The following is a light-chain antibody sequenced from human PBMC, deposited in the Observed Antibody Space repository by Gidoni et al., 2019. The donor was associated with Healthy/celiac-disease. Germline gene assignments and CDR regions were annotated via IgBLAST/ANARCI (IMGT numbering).Light chain of an antibody. CDR1: QGISSA. J-gene: IGKJ3*01. V-gene: IGKV1-13*02. CDR3: QQYNSYPLL. Sequence: AIQFLQSPSSLSACVGDRVTISCRASQGISSALAWYQQKPGKAPKLLIYDASSLESGVPSRFSGSGSGTDFTLTISSLQPEDFATYYCQQYNSYPLLFGPGTKVDIK. CDR2: DAS.